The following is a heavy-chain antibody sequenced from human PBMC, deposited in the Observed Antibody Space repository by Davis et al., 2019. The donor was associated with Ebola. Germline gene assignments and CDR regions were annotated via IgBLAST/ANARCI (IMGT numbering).Heavy chain of an antibody. CDR2: MNPNSGNT. V-gene: IGHV1-8*01. CDR3: ARPYCTNGVCYTFAFDI. J-gene: IGHJ3*02. CDR1: GYTFTSYA. D-gene: IGHD2-8*01. Sequence: AASVKVSCKASGYTFTSYAINWVRQATGQGLEWMGWMNPNSGNTGYAQKFQGRVTMTRNTSLSTAYMELSSLRSEDTAVYYCARPYCTNGVCYTFAFDIWGQGTMVTVSS.